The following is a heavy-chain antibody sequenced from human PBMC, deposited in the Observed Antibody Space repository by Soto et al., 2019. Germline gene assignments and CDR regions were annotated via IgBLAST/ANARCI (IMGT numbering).Heavy chain of an antibody. CDR1: GGTFSSYA. D-gene: IGHD1-26*01. Sequence: QVQLVQSGAAVKKPGSSVKVSCKASGGTFSSYAISWVRQAPGHGLEWMGGIIPIFGTANYAQKCQVRVTITADKYTSTAYMELIRLMSENKAVYYCASKSGCRYYGGDFNLWGSSTLVPGSS. CDR3: ASKSGCRYYGGDFNL. CDR2: IIPIFGTA. V-gene: IGHV1-69*06. J-gene: IGHJ2*01.